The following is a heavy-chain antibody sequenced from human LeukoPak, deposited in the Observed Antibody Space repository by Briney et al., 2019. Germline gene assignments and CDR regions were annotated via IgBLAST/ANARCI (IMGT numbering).Heavy chain of an antibody. Sequence: GGSLRLSCAASGFTFSSYAMSWVRQAPGKGLEWVSAITGTGGSAYYADSVKGRFTISRDNSKNTLYLQMNSLRAEDTAVYYCATRGYCSGTSCYAPQPWGQGTLVTVSS. D-gene: IGHD2-2*01. J-gene: IGHJ5*02. CDR3: ATRGYCSGTSCYAPQP. CDR1: GFTFSSYA. CDR2: ITGTGGSA. V-gene: IGHV3-23*01.